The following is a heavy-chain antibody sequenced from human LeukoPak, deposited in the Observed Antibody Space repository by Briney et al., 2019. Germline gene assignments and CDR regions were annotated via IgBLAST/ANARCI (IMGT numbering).Heavy chain of an antibody. CDR1: GYTFTSYY. V-gene: IGHV1-46*01. CDR2: INPSGGST. Sequence: APVKVSCKASGYTFTSYYMHCVRQAPGQGLEWMGIINPSGGSTSYAQKFQGRVIMTRDTSTSTVYMELSSLRSEDTAVYYCARWGGVGMDVWGQGTTLIVSS. J-gene: IGHJ6*02. D-gene: IGHD2-8*01. CDR3: ARWGGVGMDV.